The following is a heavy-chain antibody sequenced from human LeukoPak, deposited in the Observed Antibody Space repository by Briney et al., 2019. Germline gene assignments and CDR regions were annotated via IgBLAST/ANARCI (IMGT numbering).Heavy chain of an antibody. V-gene: IGHV3-30*04. CDR3: ARGGTPIVTGYTYYFDY. CDR1: GFTFSSYA. CDR2: ISYDGSNN. D-gene: IGHD3-9*01. J-gene: IGHJ4*02. Sequence: PGGSLRLSCAASGFTFSSYAMHWVRQAPAKGLEWVAVISYDGSNNYYADSVKGRFTISRDNSKNTLYLQMNSLRAEDTAVYYCARGGTPIVTGYTYYFDYWGQGTLVTVSS.